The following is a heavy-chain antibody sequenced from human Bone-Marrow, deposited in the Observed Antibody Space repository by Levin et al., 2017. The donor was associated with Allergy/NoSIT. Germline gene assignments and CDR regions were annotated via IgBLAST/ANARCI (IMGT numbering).Heavy chain of an antibody. CDR3: ASLTAAAGTNYFNS. D-gene: IGHD6-13*01. J-gene: IGHJ4*02. Sequence: SETLSLTCTVSGGSITRNNYYWAWIRQPPGTGLEWIATIGYDGSTYYNPSLKRRVTITLDTPKSQFSLRMSSVTAADTAVYFCASLTAAAGTNYFNSWGQGTLVTVSS. CDR2: IGYDGST. CDR1: GGSITRNNYY. V-gene: IGHV4-39*01.